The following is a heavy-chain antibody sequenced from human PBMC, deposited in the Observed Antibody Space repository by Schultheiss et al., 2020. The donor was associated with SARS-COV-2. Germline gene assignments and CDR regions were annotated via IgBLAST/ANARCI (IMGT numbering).Heavy chain of an antibody. D-gene: IGHD1-7*01. CDR1: GGSISSYY. CDR3: ARTGTTKIDY. J-gene: IGHJ4*02. Sequence: SETLSLTCTVSGGSISSYYWSWIRQPAGKGLEWIGYIYYSGSTYYNPSLKSRVTISVDTSKNQFSLKLSSVTAADTAVYYCARTGTTKIDYWGQGTLVTVSS. V-gene: IGHV4-59*06. CDR2: IYYSGST.